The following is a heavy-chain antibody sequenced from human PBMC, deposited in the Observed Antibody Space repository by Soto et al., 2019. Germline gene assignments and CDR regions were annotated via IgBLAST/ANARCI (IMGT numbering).Heavy chain of an antibody. CDR2: IIPIFGTA. CDR1: GGTFSSYA. V-gene: IGHV1-69*13. CDR3: ARGGCGGDCYSDWAYYYGMDV. Sequence: SVKVSCKASGGTFSSYAISWVRQAPGQGLEWMGGIIPIFGTANYAQKFQGRVTITADESTSTAYMELSSLRSEDTAVYYCARGGCGGDCYSDWAYYYGMDVWGQGTTVTVSS. D-gene: IGHD2-21*02. J-gene: IGHJ6*02.